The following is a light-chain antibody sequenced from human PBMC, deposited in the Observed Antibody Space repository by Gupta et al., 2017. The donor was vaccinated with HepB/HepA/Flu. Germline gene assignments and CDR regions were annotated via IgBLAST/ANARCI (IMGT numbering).Light chain of an antibody. J-gene: IGLJ2*01. CDR3: SSYTSSSTPVV. CDR1: SSDVGGYNY. V-gene: IGLV2-14*03. Sequence: QSALTQPASVSGSPGQSITISCTGTSSDVGGYNYASWYQQHPGKAPKLMIYDVSNRPSGVSNRFSGSKSGNTASLTISGLQAEDEADYYCSSYTSSSTPVVFGGGTKLTVL. CDR2: DVS.